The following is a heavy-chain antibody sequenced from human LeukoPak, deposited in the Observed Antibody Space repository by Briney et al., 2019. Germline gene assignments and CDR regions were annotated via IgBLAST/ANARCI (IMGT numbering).Heavy chain of an antibody. V-gene: IGHV4-59*01. CDR3: ARVEARHGNGMDA. CDR1: GGSISSYY. CDR2: IYYSGST. Sequence: SETLSLTCTVSGGSISSYYWSWIRQPPGKGLEWIGYIYYSGSTNYNPSLKSRVTISVDTSKKQFSLKLSSVTAADTAVYYCARVEARHGNGMDAWGQGTTVTVSS. D-gene: IGHD6-6*01. J-gene: IGHJ6*02.